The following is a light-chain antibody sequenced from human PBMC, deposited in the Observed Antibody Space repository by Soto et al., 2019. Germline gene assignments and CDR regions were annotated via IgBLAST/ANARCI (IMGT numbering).Light chain of an antibody. V-gene: IGKV1-27*01. CDR3: QYYDSAPWT. CDR2: AAS. J-gene: IGKJ1*01. Sequence: DIPMTQSPSSLSASARDRATITCRASQGISNYLAWYQQKPGKVPKLLIYAASTLQAGVPTWFSGSGSGTDFTPTISSLQPEDVATYYYQYYDSAPWTFGQGTKVEIK. CDR1: QGISNY.